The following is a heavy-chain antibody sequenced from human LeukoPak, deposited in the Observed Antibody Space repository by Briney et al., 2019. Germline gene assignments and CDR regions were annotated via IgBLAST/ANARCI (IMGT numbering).Heavy chain of an antibody. CDR1: GCSISSYY. CDR3: AREHTAKDAFGN. D-gene: IGHD5-18*01. J-gene: IGHJ3*02. V-gene: IGHV4-59*01. CDR2: IYYSGST. Sequence: SETLSLTCTVSGCSISSYYWSWIRQPPGKGLEWIGYIYYSGSTNYNPSLKSRVTISVDTSKNQFSLKLSSVTAADTAVYYCAREHTAKDAFGNWGQGTMVTVSS.